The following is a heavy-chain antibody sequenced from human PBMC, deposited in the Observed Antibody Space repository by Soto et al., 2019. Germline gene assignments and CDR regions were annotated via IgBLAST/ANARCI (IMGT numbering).Heavy chain of an antibody. Sequence: GGSLRLSCAASGFTFSSYAMSWVRQAPGKGLEWVSAISGSGGSTYYADSVKGRFTISRDNSKNTLYLQMNSLRAEDTAVYYCAKDGGVSETIIYYYGMDVWGQGTTVTVSS. CDR1: GFTFSSYA. J-gene: IGHJ6*02. V-gene: IGHV3-23*01. CDR3: AKDGGVSETIIYYYGMDV. D-gene: IGHD3-16*01. CDR2: ISGSGGST.